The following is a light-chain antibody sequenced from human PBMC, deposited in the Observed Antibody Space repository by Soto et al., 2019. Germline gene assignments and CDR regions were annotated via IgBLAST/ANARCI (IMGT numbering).Light chain of an antibody. J-gene: IGKJ4*01. Sequence: DIQMIQSPSSQSASVGDRVTITCQASQDISNYLNWYQQKSGKAPKLLIYDASNLETGVPSRFSGSGSGTDFTFTISSLQPEDIATYYCQQNDNLLLTFGGGTKVEIK. CDR1: QDISNY. CDR3: QQNDNLLLT. V-gene: IGKV1-33*01. CDR2: DAS.